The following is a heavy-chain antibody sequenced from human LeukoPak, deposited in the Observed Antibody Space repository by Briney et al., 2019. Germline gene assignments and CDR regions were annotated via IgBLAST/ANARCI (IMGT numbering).Heavy chain of an antibody. D-gene: IGHD3-16*01. CDR1: GFSVSSNY. J-gene: IGHJ4*02. CDR3: ARARWGVFDY. CDR2: IYSGGST. Sequence: GGSLRLSCAASGFSVSSNYMSWVRQTPGKGLEWVSVIYSGGSTYYADSVKGRFTISRDNSKNTLYLQMNSLRAEDTAVYYCARARWGVFDYWGQGTLVTVSS. V-gene: IGHV3-66*01.